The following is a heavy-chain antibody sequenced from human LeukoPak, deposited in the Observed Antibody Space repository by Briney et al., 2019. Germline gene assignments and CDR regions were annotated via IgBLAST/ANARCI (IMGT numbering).Heavy chain of an antibody. Sequence: SETLSLTCTVSGGSISSSSYYWGWIRQPPGKGLEWIGSIYYSGSTYYNPSLKSRVTISVDTSKNQFSLQLNSVTPEDTAVYYCARDLDSGYYYVYFDYWGQGTLVTVSS. CDR3: ARDLDSGYYYVYFDY. D-gene: IGHD3-22*01. V-gene: IGHV4-39*07. CDR1: GGSISSSSYY. J-gene: IGHJ4*02. CDR2: IYYSGST.